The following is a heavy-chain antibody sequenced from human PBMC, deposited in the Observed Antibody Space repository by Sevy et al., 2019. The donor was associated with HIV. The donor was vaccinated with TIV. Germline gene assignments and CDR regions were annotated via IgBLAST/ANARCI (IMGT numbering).Heavy chain of an antibody. V-gene: IGHV3-43D*04. Sequence: GGSLRLSCAASGFTFDDYAMHWVRQAPGKGLEWVSLISWDGGSTYYADSVKGRFTISRDNSKNSLYLQMNSLRAEDTALYYCAKDSGKAGSTLADYWGQGTLVTVSS. CDR2: ISWDGGST. D-gene: IGHD2-15*01. CDR3: AKDSGKAGSTLADY. J-gene: IGHJ4*02. CDR1: GFTFDDYA.